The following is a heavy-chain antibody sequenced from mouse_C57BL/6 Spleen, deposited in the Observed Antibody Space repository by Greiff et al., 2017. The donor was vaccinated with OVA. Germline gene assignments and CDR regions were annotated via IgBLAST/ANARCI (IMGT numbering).Heavy chain of an antibody. V-gene: IGHV5-16*01. J-gene: IGHJ3*01. CDR3: ARWGGHRGFAY. Sequence: EVKVVESEGGLVQPGSSMKLSCTASGFTFSDYYMAWVRQVPEKGLEWVANINYDGSSTYYLDSLKSRFIISRDNAKNILYLQMSSLKSEDTATYYCARWGGHRGFAYWGQGTLVTVSA. CDR1: GFTFSDYY. CDR2: INYDGSST. D-gene: IGHD3-1*01.